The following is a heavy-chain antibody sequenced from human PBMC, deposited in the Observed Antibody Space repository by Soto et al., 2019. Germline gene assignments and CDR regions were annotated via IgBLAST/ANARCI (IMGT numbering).Heavy chain of an antibody. CDR3: ARGYFDSGHGYDL. V-gene: IGHV5-51*01. CDR2: IFTRDSGT. J-gene: IGHJ5*02. CDR1: GHLFNNHW. Sequence: GESLKISCKGPGHLFNNHWIGWVRQTPGKGLEWMGLIFTRDSGTKTSPSFQGHVSFSVDNSINTVYLQWTSLKTTDTSIYFCARGYFDSGHGYDLWGQGTLVTVSS. D-gene: IGHD3-10*01.